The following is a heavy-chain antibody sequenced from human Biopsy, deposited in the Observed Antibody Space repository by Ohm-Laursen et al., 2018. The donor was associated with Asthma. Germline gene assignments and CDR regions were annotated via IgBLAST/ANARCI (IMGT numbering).Heavy chain of an antibody. CDR1: GYNFMSFA. J-gene: IGHJ3*01. V-gene: IGHV1-3*04. CDR2: VNTGNGDT. D-gene: IGHD3-9*01. CDR3: ARTYYDFLTGQVKDVFGV. Sequence: ASVKVSCKPSGYNFMSFAIHWVRQAPGQRLEWMGWVNTGNGDTKYSQKFQGRVTITRDTSASTAYMELRSLRSEDTATYYCARTYYDFLTGQVKDVFGVWGQGTMVTVSS.